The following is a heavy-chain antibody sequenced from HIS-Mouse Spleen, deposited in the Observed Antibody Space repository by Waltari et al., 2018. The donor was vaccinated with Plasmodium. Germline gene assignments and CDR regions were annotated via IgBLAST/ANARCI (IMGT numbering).Heavy chain of an antibody. CDR3: ATDLYIAARRADYFDY. Sequence: QVQLVQSGAEVKKPGASVKVSCKASGYTFTGYYMHWVRQAPGQGLEWMGWINPNSGGTNYAQKFQGRVTMTRDTSISTAYMELSRLRSDDTAVYYCATDLYIAARRADYFDYWGQGTLVTVSS. CDR1: GYTFTGYY. CDR2: INPNSGGT. V-gene: IGHV1-2*02. J-gene: IGHJ4*02. D-gene: IGHD6-6*01.